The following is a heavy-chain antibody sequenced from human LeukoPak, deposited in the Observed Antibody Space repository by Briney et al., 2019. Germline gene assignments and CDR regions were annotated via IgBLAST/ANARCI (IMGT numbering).Heavy chain of an antibody. CDR3: AKGDFDP. Sequence: QAGGSLRLSCTASGFTFSTYGMHWVRQAPGKGLEWVAFIRYDGSYKYYADSVKGRFTISRDNSKNTLYLQMNSLRVEDTAVYYCAKGDFDPWGQGTLVTVSS. D-gene: IGHD5-24*01. CDR2: IRYDGSYK. J-gene: IGHJ5*02. CDR1: GFTFSTYG. V-gene: IGHV3-30*02.